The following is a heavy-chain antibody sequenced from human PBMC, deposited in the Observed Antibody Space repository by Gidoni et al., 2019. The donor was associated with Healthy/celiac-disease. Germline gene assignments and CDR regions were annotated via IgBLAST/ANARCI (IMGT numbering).Heavy chain of an antibody. D-gene: IGHD4-17*01. CDR3: ARDRRDTVTGYYFDY. CDR2: IYYSGST. J-gene: IGHJ4*02. Sequence: QVQLQESGPGLVKPSQTLSLTCTVSGCSISSGGYYWSWIRQHPGKGLEWIGYIYYSGSTYYNPSLKSRVTISVDTSKNQFSLKLSSVTAADTAVYYCARDRRDTVTGYYFDYWGQGTLVTVSS. CDR1: GCSISSGGYY. V-gene: IGHV4-31*03.